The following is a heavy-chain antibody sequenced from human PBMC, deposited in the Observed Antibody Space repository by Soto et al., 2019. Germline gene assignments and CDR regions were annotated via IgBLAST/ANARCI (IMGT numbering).Heavy chain of an antibody. J-gene: IGHJ6*04. D-gene: IGHD6-13*01. CDR1: GGPFSNYA. CDR3: ARRGDMEAAVAKSQYYSGLDC. Sequence: SVKVSCKASGGPFSNYAFSWVRQAPGQGPEWMGGIIPIFGTPNFAQKFQARLTITADESTSTAYMELSSLRSEDTAVYYCARRGDMEAAVAKSQYYSGLDCWGKGTTVT. CDR2: IIPIFGTP. V-gene: IGHV1-69*13.